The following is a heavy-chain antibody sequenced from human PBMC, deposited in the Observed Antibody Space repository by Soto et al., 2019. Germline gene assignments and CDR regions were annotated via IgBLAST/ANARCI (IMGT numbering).Heavy chain of an antibody. J-gene: IGHJ4*02. D-gene: IGHD3-10*01. CDR1: GGTFSSYA. CDR2: IIPIFGTA. Sequence: SVKVSCKASGGTFSSYAISWVRQAPGQGLEWKGGIIPIFGTANYAQKFQGRVTITADESTSTAYMELSSLRSEDTAVYYCARVRDYYGSGSYYHIDYWGQGTLVTVSS. CDR3: ARVRDYYGSGSYYHIDY. V-gene: IGHV1-69*13.